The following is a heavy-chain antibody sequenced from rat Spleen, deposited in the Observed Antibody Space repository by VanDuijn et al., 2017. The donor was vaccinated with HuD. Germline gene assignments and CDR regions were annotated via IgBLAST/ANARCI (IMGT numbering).Heavy chain of an antibody. J-gene: IGHJ2*01. CDR1: GFTFSNFG. Sequence: EVQLVESGGGLVQPGRSLKLSCAASGFTFSNFGMAWVRQAPTKGLEWVATIFYDGSGTYYRDSVQGRFTISRDNAKSTLYLQMDSLRSEDTVTYYCVRHDDYWGQGVMVTVSS. CDR3: VRHDDY. V-gene: IGHV5-29*01. CDR2: IFYDGSGT.